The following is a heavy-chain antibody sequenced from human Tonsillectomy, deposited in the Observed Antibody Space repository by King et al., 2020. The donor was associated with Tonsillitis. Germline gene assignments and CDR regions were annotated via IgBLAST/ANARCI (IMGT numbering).Heavy chain of an antibody. V-gene: IGHV3-30*18. CDR3: AKEGEYGFWSGYYEKDAFDC. CDR1: GFTFSSYG. CDR2: ISYDGSNK. D-gene: IGHD3-3*01. J-gene: IGHJ3*01. Sequence: VQLVESGGGVVQPGRSLRLSCAASGFTFSSYGMHWVRQAPGKGLEWVAVISYDGSNKYYADSVKGRFTISRDNSKNTLYLQMNSLRAEDTAVYYCAKEGEYGFWSGYYEKDAFDCWGQGKMVTVSS.